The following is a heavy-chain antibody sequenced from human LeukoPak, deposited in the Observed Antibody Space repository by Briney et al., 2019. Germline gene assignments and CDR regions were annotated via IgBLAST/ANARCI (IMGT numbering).Heavy chain of an antibody. CDR1: GGSISSGDYY. CDR3: ARGGIAVPGYYYFYYMDV. D-gene: IGHD6-19*01. CDR2: IYYSGST. J-gene: IGHJ6*03. V-gene: IGHV4-30-4*01. Sequence: SETLSLTCTVSGGSISSGDYYWSWIRQPPGKGLEWIGYIYYSGSTYYNPSLKSRVTISVDTSKNQFSLKLSSVTAADTAVYFCARGGIAVPGYYYFYYMDVWGKGTTVTVSS.